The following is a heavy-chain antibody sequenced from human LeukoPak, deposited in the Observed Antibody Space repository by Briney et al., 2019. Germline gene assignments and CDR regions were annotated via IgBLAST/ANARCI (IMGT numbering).Heavy chain of an antibody. CDR3: SCDFSPRDYCLDY. Sequence: PGGSLRLSCEASGILVGDTWMNWVRQAPGQGLEWVGRIKGRGDGGTTDYASPVKGRFTISKEDAKHPPYMQMNNLESDDTGIYFCSCDFSPRDYCLDYWGQGTLVSVSS. CDR1: GILVGDTW. D-gene: IGHD3-3*01. V-gene: IGHV3-15*01. J-gene: IGHJ4*02. CDR2: IKGRGDGGTT.